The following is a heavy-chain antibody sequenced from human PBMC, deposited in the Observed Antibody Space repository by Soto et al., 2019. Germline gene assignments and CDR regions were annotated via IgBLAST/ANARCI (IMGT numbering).Heavy chain of an antibody. Sequence: GSLRLSCAASGFTFRRYGMNWVRQSPGKGPEWVSFIGTAPTTIYYADSVKGRFTISRDDAKTSLYLQMDSLREEDTALYYCARGYGAADYWGQGTQVTVSS. V-gene: IGHV3-48*02. CDR2: IGTAPTTI. CDR1: GFTFRRYG. J-gene: IGHJ4*02. CDR3: ARGYGAADY. D-gene: IGHD4-17*01.